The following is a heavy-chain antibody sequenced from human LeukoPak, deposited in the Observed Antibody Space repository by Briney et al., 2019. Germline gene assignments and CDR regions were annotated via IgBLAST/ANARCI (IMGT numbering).Heavy chain of an antibody. V-gene: IGHV4-61*02. D-gene: IGHD3-10*01. J-gene: IGHJ4*02. CDR3: ARQRGLWFGELSD. CDR1: GGSISSGSYY. Sequence: SETLSLTCTVSGGSISSGSYYWRWIRQPAGKGLEWMGRIYTSGSTNYNPSLKSRVTISVDTSKNQFSLKLSSVTAADTAVYYCARQRGLWFGELSDWGQGTLVTASS. CDR2: IYTSGST.